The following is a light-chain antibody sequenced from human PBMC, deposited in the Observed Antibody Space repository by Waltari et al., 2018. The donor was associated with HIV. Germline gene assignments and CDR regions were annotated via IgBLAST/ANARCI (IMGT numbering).Light chain of an antibody. CDR1: QSVLYNSNKKNL. CDR2: WAS. V-gene: IGKV4-1*01. J-gene: IGKJ1*01. Sequence: DIVMTQSPDSLAVSLGERATSNCKSSQSVLYNSNKKNLLAWYQQKPGQPPKLLIYWASTRESGVPDRFSGSGSGTDFTLTISSLQAEDVAVYYCQQYYSTLWTFGQGTKVEIK. CDR3: QQYYSTLWT.